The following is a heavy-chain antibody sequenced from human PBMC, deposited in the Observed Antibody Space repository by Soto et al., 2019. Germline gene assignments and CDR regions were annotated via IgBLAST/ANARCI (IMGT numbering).Heavy chain of an antibody. J-gene: IGHJ4*02. D-gene: IGHD3-22*01. CDR1: GFIFSAYG. CDR3: SKDPDYYDDSGYS. CDR2: LASSGHA. V-gene: IGHV3-NL1*01. Sequence: GGSLRLSCTPSGFIFSAYGIHWVRQGPGKGLEWIAGLASSGHAFYVDSVKGRFTAYRDNSENMLYLQMESLRVEDTATYYCSKDPDYYDDSGYSWGQGTLVTVSS.